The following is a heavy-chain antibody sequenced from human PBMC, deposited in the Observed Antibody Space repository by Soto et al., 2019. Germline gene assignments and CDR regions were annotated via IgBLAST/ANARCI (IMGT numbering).Heavy chain of an antibody. CDR2: IYTSGST. CDR1: GGSISSYY. CDR3: ARSGYSYVNYYYYGMDV. D-gene: IGHD5-18*01. Sequence: PSETLSLTCTVSGGSISSYYWSWIRQPAGKGLEWIGRIYTSGSTNYNPSLKSRVTMSVDTSKNQFSLKLSSVTAADTAVYYCARSGYSYVNYYYYGMDVWGQGTTVTVSS. J-gene: IGHJ6*02. V-gene: IGHV4-4*07.